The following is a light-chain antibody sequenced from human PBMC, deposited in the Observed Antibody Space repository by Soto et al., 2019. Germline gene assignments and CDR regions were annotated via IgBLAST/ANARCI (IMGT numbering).Light chain of an antibody. CDR2: PAS. J-gene: IGKJ1*01. Sequence: DIQMTQSPSSLSASVGDRVTITCRASQSISSYLNWYQQKPGKAPKLLIYPASSLQSGVPSRFSGSGSGTDFTLTISSLQPEDFATYSCQQSYSTPPWTFGQGTKVEIK. CDR3: QQSYSTPPWT. CDR1: QSISSY. V-gene: IGKV1-39*01.